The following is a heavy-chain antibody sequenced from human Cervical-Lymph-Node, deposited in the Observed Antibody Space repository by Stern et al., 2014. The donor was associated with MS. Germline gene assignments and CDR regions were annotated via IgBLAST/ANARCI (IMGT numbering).Heavy chain of an antibody. D-gene: IGHD1-1*01. Sequence: VQLVESGGGVVQPGRSLRLSCAASGFTFSTYGMHWVRQAPGKGMEGVAVISYDGLKKDYADSVKGRFTISRANFKRTLYLEMNTLRAEDTAVYSCAKDFDWNEMEWQYNGMDVWGQGTTVTVSS. V-gene: IGHV3-30*18. CDR3: AKDFDWNEMEWQYNGMDV. CDR1: GFTFSTYG. J-gene: IGHJ6*02. CDR2: ISYDGLKK.